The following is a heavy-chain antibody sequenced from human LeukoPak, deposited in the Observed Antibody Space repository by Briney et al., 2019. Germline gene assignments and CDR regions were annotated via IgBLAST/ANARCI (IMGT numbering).Heavy chain of an antibody. CDR2: IYTSGST. V-gene: IGHV4-4*09. D-gene: IGHD3-16*01. J-gene: IGHJ4*02. CDR3: ARHGDLGGYYFDY. CDR1: GGSISSYY. Sequence: SETLSLTCTVSGGSISSYYWSWIRQPPGKGLEWIGYIYTSGSTNYSPSLKSRVTISVDTSKNQFSLKLSSVTAADTAVYYCARHGDLGGYYFDYWGQGTLVTVSS.